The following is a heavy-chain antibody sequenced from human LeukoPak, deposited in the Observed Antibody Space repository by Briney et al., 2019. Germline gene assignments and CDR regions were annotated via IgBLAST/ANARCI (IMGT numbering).Heavy chain of an antibody. Sequence: SETLSLTCTVSGGSISSYYWSWIRQPPGKGLEWIGYIYYSGSTNYNPSLKSRVTISVDTSKNQFSLKLSSVTAADTAVYYCARDLAWPYAFDIWGQGTMVTVSS. CDR2: IYYSGST. CDR3: ARDLAWPYAFDI. CDR1: GGSISSYY. J-gene: IGHJ3*02. V-gene: IGHV4-59*12.